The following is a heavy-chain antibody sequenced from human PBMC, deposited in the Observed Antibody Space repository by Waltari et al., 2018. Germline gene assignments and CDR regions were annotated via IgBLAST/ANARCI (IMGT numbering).Heavy chain of an antibody. D-gene: IGHD3-10*01. CDR3: ARAFGSGSYAWFDS. J-gene: IGHJ5*01. CDR2: MSYRGSS. CDR1: GDSVTSGTSY. Sequence: QLQLQESGPGLVKPSETLSLTCSVSGDSVTSGTSYWGWIRQPPRKGREWIGIMSYRGSSYSNPSLKSRVTISVDTSKNQFSLKLSSVAAADTAVYYCARAFGSGSYAWFDSWGQGTLVTVSS. V-gene: IGHV4-39*01.